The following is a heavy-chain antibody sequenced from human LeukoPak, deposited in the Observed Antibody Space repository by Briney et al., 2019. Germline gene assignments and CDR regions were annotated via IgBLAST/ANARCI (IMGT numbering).Heavy chain of an antibody. V-gene: IGHV1-2*02. Sequence: ASVKVSCKASGYTFTGYYMHWVRQAPGQGLEWMGWINPNSGGTNYAQKFQGRVTMTRDTSISTAYMELSRLRSDDAAVYYCARSRGEYCSSTSCRLGAFDIWGQGTMATVSS. CDR3: ARSRGEYCSSTSCRLGAFDI. CDR2: INPNSGGT. J-gene: IGHJ3*02. CDR1: GYTFTGYY. D-gene: IGHD2-2*01.